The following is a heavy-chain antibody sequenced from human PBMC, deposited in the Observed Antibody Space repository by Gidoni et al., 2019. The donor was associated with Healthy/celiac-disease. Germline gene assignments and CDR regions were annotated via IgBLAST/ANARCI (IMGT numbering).Heavy chain of an antibody. CDR2: IYYSGNT. CDR3: ARHLFYNFDY. CDR1: GGSISSYD. V-gene: IGHV4-59*08. J-gene: IGHJ4*02. D-gene: IGHD3-9*01. Sequence: QVRLQEPGLGVVKPSETLSLTRTVPGGSISSYDGSWIRQHPGKGLECVGYIYYSGNTNYNPSLKSRVTISVDTSKNQLSLKLSSVAAADTAVYYCARHLFYNFDYWGQGTLVTVSS.